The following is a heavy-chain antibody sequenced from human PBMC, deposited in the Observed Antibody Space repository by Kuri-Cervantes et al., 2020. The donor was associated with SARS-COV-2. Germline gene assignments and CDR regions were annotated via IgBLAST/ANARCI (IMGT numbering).Heavy chain of an antibody. V-gene: IGHV3-48*01. CDR3: AMKESTDSSGFGRLLIFDY. J-gene: IGHJ4*02. Sequence: GESLKISCAVSGFTFSSYSISWVRQAPGRGLEWVSYISSDSRIRYYRDSVKGRFAISRDNAKNSLYLQMNSLKAEDTAVYYCAMKESTDSSGFGRLLIFDYWGQGTLVTVSS. D-gene: IGHD3-22*01. CDR2: ISSDSRIR. CDR1: GFTFSSYS.